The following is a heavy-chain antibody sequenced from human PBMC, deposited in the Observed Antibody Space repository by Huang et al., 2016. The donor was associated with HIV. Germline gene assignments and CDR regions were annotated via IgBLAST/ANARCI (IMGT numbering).Heavy chain of an antibody. CDR2: IRSKADGGTT. CDR1: RFTFGDYA. D-gene: IGHD6-19*01. CDR3: ASAQYTSGWTGDYFDY. V-gene: IGHV3-49*05. J-gene: IGHJ4*02. Sequence: EVQLVESGGGLVKPGRSLRLSCTGARFTFGDYAMNWFRQAPGKGLEWVGIIRSKADGGTTDYAASVKGRFTISRDDSRGIAYLQMNSLKTEDTAVYYCASAQYTSGWTGDYFDYWGQGTLVTVSS.